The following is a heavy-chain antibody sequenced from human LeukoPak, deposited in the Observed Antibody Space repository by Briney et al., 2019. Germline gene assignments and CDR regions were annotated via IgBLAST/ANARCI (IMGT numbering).Heavy chain of an antibody. CDR1: GGSISSGGYS. Sequence: TPSETLSLTCAVSGGSISSGGYSWSWIRQPPGKGLAWIGYIYHSGSTYYNPSLKSRVTISVDTSKNQFSLKLSSVTAADTAVYYCARGRRYYYDSSGRPVLDYWGQGTLVTVSS. V-gene: IGHV4-30-2*01. D-gene: IGHD3-22*01. CDR2: IYHSGST. J-gene: IGHJ4*02. CDR3: ARGRRYYYDSSGRPVLDY.